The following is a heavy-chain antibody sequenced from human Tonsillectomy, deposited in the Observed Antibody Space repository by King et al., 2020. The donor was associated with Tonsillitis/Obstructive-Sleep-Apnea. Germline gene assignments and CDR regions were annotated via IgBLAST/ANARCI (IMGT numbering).Heavy chain of an antibody. CDR2: INPSGGSA. J-gene: IGHJ4*02. Sequence: LVQSGAKVKQPGASVKVSCKASGHTFTNYYIHWVRQAPGQGLQWMGAINPSGGSAAYAQKFQVRITMTSDTSTSTVYMELSRLRSDDTAVYYCARGGGVVVPADFDCWGQGTLVTVSS. V-gene: IGHV1-46*01. CDR3: ARGGGVVVPADFDC. CDR1: GHTFTNYY. D-gene: IGHD2-2*01.